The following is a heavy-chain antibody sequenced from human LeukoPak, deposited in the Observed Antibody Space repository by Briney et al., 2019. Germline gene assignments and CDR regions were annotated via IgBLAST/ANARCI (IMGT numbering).Heavy chain of an antibody. CDR2: IYHSGST. Sequence: PSETLSLTCTVSGYSISSGYHWGWIRQPPGKGLEWIGSIYHSGSTYYNPSLDSRVTISVDTSKNQFSLKLRSVTAADTAMYYCARVVQSTDSSGFYLPEYFQHWGQGTLVTVSS. CDR1: GYSISSGYH. CDR3: ARVVQSTDSSGFYLPEYFQH. D-gene: IGHD3-22*01. J-gene: IGHJ1*01. V-gene: IGHV4-38-2*02.